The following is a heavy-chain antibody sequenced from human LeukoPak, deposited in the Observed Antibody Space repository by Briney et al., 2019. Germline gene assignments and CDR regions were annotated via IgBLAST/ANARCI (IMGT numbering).Heavy chain of an antibody. CDR2: IYASGSN. CDR3: ARMVPAGTHNY. J-gene: IGHJ4*02. CDR1: GGSVNNYY. Sequence: SETLTLTCTVSGGSVNNYYWSWIRQPAGKGLEWIGHIYASGSNDYNPSLKSRVTMSLDMAKNQFSLRLTSVTAADTAVYFCARMVPAGTHNYWGQGTLVTVSS. V-gene: IGHV4-4*07. D-gene: IGHD2-2*01.